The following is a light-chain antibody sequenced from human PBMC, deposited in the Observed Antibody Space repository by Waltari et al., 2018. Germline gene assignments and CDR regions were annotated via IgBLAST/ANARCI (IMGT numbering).Light chain of an antibody. CDR1: SGHSTNV. CDR3: QTGGHGTWV. Sequence: QLVLTQSPSASASLGASVKLTCTLTSGHSTNVIARLQKRPEEGPRYLMKVNSDGSHNKGDEIPDRFSGSSSGAERYLTISSLQSEDEADYYCQTGGHGTWVFGGGTKLTVL. V-gene: IGLV4-69*01. J-gene: IGLJ3*02. CDR2: VNSDGSH.